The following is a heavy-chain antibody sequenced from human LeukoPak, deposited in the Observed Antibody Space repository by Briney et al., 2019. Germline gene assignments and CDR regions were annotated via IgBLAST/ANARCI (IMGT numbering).Heavy chain of an antibody. D-gene: IGHD6-6*01. CDR2: INHSGGT. V-gene: IGHV4-34*01. Sequence: SETLSLTCAVYGGSFSGYYWSWIRQPPGKGLEWIGEINHSGGTNYNPSLKSRVTISVDTSKNQFSLKLSSVTAADTAVYYCARARKGNSSSGCWFDPWGQGTLVTVSS. CDR3: ARARKGNSSSGCWFDP. CDR1: GGSFSGYY. J-gene: IGHJ5*02.